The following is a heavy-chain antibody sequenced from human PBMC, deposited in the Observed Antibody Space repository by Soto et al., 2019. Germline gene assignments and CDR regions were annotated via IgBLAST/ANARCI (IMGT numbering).Heavy chain of an antibody. Sequence: QVQLVESGGGVVQPGRSLRLSCAASGFIFSDYAMHWVRQAPGKGLEWVTLISSDGNNKYYADSVKGRFTISRDNSKNPLYLQMNSLRAEDTDVYYCARKWYGELGEGWFDPWGQGALVTVSS. D-gene: IGHD3-10*01. CDR3: ARKWYGELGEGWFDP. CDR1: GFIFSDYA. J-gene: IGHJ5*02. V-gene: IGHV3-30-3*01. CDR2: ISSDGNNK.